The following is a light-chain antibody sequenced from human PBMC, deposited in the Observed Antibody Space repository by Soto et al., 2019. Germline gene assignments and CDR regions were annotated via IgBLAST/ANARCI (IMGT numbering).Light chain of an antibody. V-gene: IGKV3-15*01. CDR3: QQYDDWPPYT. CDR1: QSVSSN. J-gene: IGKJ2*01. Sequence: EVAMTQSPVTLSVSPGERATLSCRASQSVSSNLAWFQQKPGQAPRLLIYGASTRATGIPARFSGSGSGTECTLTLSSLQSEDFAVYYCQQYDDWPPYTFGQGTKLEIK. CDR2: GAS.